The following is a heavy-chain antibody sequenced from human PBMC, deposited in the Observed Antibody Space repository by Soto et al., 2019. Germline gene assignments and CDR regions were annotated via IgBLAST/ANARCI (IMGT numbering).Heavy chain of an antibody. Sequence: SETLSLTCTVSGGSISSGGYYWSWIRQHPGKGLEWIGYIYYSGSTYYNPSLKSRVTISVDTSKNQFSLKLSSVTAADTAVYYCARERKLLWFGELLPYGMDVWGQGTTVTVSS. D-gene: IGHD3-10*01. CDR3: ARERKLLWFGELLPYGMDV. J-gene: IGHJ6*02. V-gene: IGHV4-31*03. CDR2: IYYSGST. CDR1: GGSISSGGYY.